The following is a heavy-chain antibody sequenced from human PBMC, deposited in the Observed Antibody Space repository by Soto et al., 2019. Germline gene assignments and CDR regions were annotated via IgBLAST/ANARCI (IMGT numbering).Heavy chain of an antibody. J-gene: IGHJ5*02. D-gene: IGHD2-15*01. V-gene: IGHV3-66*01. Sequence: EVQLVESGGGLVQPGGSLRLSCAASGFTVSSNYMSWVRQAPGKGLEWVSVIYSGGSTNYEDSVKGRFTISRDNSKNSLDPQMNRLGAADTAVYYWGREVVVAATAWGQGTMVTVS. CDR1: GFTVSSNY. CDR2: IYSGGST. CDR3: GREVVVAATA.